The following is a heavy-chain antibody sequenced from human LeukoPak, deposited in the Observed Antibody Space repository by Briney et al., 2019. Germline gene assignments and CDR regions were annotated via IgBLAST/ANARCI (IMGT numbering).Heavy chain of an antibody. CDR1: GGTFSSYA. V-gene: IGHV1-69*04. D-gene: IGHD1-1*01. J-gene: IGHJ5*02. Sequence: GASVKVSCKASGGTFSSYAISWVRQAPGQGLEWMGRIIPILGIANYAQKFQGRVTITADKSTSTVYMELSRLRPEDTAVYYCARDITIGTTRFDPWGQGTLVTVSP. CDR2: IIPILGIA. CDR3: ARDITIGTTRFDP.